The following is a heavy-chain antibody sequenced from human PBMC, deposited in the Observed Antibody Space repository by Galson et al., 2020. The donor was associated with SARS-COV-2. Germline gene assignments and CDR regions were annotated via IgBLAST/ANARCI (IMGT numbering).Heavy chain of an antibody. CDR3: AGYDFWSASDS. D-gene: IGHD3-3*01. J-gene: IGHJ4*02. V-gene: IGHV4-61*09. CDR2: IYSSGSA. CDR1: GASVTGTTYY. Sequence: SETLSLTCTVSGASVTGTTYYWNWIRQPAGKGLEWIGHIYSSGSANYNPSLKSRATISVDTSKSHFSLTLSSVTAADTAVYYCAGYDFWSASDSWGQGTLVTVSA.